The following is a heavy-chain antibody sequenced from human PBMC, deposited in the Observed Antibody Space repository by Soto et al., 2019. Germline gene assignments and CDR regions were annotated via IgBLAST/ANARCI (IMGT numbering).Heavy chain of an antibody. CDR2: LYDVDGS. V-gene: IGHV3-53*01. Sequence: DVQLVESGGGLIQPGESLRLSCAAFGLTISGKKYVAWVRQAPGKRLEWVSGLYDVDGSFYADSVRDRFTTSSDSSKTTVYLQMNDLRPDDTAVYYCATWHEREHAYDVWGQGTTVTVSS. CDR1: GLTISGKKY. J-gene: IGHJ3*01. D-gene: IGHD1-1*01. CDR3: ATWHEREHAYDV.